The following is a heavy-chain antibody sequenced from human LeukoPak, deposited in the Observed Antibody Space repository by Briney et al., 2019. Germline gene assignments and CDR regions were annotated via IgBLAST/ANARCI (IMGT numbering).Heavy chain of an antibody. CDR1: GGSFSGYY. V-gene: IGHV4-34*01. Sequence: PSETLSLTCAVYGGSFSGYYWSWIRQPPGKGLEWIGEINHSGSTNYNPSLKSRVTISVDTSKNQFSLKLSSVTAAYTAVYYCARRNWNAFDYWGQGTLVTVSS. CDR3: ARRNWNAFDY. J-gene: IGHJ4*02. D-gene: IGHD1-1*01. CDR2: INHSGST.